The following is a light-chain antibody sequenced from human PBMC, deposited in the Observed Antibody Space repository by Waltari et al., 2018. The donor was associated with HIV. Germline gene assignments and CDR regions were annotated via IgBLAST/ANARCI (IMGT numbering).Light chain of an antibody. CDR3: QSYDSSLNGWV. Sequence: QSVLTQPPSVSGAPRRKVPISRTGSSPNIGAGYDVYWYQQCPGTAPKVLIYGNTNRPSGVPDRFSGSKSGNSASLAITGLQADDEADYYCQSYDSSLNGWVFGGGTKLTV. CDR2: GNT. J-gene: IGLJ3*02. V-gene: IGLV1-40*01. CDR1: SPNIGAGYD.